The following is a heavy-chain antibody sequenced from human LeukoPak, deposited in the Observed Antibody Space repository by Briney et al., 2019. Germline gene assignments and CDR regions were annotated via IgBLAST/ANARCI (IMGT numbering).Heavy chain of an antibody. D-gene: IGHD6-6*01. Sequence: GGSLRLSCAASGFTFTSYGMHWVRQAPGKGLEWVALISDDGKKKVYADPVKSRLTISRDNSKKTLYLQVNSLRPEDTAVYYCAKILRESMDWLDLWGQGTRVTVSS. CDR3: AKILRESMDWLDL. V-gene: IGHV3-30*18. CDR1: GFTFTSYG. J-gene: IGHJ5*02. CDR2: ISDDGKKK.